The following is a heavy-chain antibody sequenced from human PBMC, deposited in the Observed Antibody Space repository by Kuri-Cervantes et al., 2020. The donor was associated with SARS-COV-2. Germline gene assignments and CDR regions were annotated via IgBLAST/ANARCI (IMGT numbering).Heavy chain of an antibody. CDR2: IYYSGST. Sequence: SETLSLTCTVSGGSISSSSYYWGWIRQPPGKGLERIGSIYYSGSTYYNPSLKSRVTISVDTSKNQFSLKLSSVTAADTAVYYCARGTPPGGYSYGYTRKYYYYGMDVWGQGTTVTVSS. D-gene: IGHD5-18*01. J-gene: IGHJ6*02. V-gene: IGHV4-39*01. CDR1: GGSISSSSYY. CDR3: ARGTPPGGYSYGYTRKYYYYGMDV.